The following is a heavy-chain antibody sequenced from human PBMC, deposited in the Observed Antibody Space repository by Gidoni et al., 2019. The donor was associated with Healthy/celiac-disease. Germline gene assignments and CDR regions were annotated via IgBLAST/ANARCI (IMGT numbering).Heavy chain of an antibody. V-gene: IGHV3-11*01. D-gene: IGHD3-22*01. CDR1: GFTFSAYY. J-gene: IGHJ3*02. Sequence: QVQLVESGGGLVKPGGSLRLSCAASGFTFSAYYMSWIRQAPGKGLEWVSYISSSGSTIYYADSVKGRFTISRDNAKNSLYLQMNSLRAEDTAVYYCAREPWYYYDSSGYPNAFDIWGQGTMVTVSS. CDR3: AREPWYYYDSSGYPNAFDI. CDR2: ISSSGSTI.